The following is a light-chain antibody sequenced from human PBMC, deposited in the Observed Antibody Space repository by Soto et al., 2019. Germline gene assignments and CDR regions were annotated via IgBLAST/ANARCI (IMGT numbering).Light chain of an antibody. CDR2: DAS. CDR1: RNINNF. Sequence: DIQMTQSPSSLSASVGDRVTITCQASRNINNFVNWFQKKPGTAPKLLIYDASTLKPGVPSRFSGSVSGTDIRLTISSLQPEDFATYYCQQSDDLPTFGQGTRLEIK. V-gene: IGKV1-33*01. CDR3: QQSDDLPT. J-gene: IGKJ5*01.